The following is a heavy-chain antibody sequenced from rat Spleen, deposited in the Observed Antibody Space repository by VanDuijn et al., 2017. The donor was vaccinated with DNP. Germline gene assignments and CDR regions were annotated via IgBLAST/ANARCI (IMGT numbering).Heavy chain of an antibody. CDR3: TTLITFMSG. D-gene: IGHD1-1*01. CDR1: GFTFSNNG. V-gene: IGHV5S13*01. CDR2: ISPSGSNT. Sequence: EVQLVESGGGLVQPGGSLKLSCAASGFTFSNNGLAWVRRAPTKGLEWVASISPSGSNTYYRDSVKGRFTITRDNAESILYLQMDSLRSEDSATYYCTTLITFMSGWSQGTSVTVSS. J-gene: IGHJ4*01.